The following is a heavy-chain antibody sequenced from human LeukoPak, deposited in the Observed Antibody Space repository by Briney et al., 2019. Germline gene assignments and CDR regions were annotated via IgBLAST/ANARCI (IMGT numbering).Heavy chain of an antibody. CDR1: GGSTTSSSYY. Sequence: SQTLSPTCTLSGGSTTSSSYYWGWIRHPPGKGLEWVGSTYYSGSTYYNPSLKSRVTISVDTSKNQFSLKLSSVTAADTAVYYCARDRPHSYPLNSDAFDIWGQGTMVTVSS. J-gene: IGHJ3*02. CDR3: ARDRPHSYPLNSDAFDI. D-gene: IGHD5-18*01. CDR2: TYYSGST. V-gene: IGHV4-39*07.